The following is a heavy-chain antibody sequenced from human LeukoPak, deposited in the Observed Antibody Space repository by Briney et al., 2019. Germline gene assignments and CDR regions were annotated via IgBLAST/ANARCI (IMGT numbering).Heavy chain of an antibody. Sequence: GESPQISCNVSGYTISNYWIGWVRQMPGKGLEWVGIIYTADSETRYSPSFQGQVTMSVDKSISTAYLQWSSLKASDTAMYYCARKIIGSYYGVDYWGQGTLV. CDR2: IYTADSET. CDR3: ARKIIGSYYGVDY. J-gene: IGHJ4*02. CDR1: GYTISNYW. V-gene: IGHV5-51*01. D-gene: IGHD1-26*01.